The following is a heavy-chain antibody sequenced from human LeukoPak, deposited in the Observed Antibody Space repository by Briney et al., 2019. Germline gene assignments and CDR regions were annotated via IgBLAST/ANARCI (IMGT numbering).Heavy chain of an antibody. CDR2: ISSNGGST. Sequence: PGASLGLSCAASGFTFSSYDMYCVRQAPGKGLEYVSGISSNGGSTYYANSVKGRLTISRDNSKNTLYLQMGSLRADDMAVYYCARVVLSSGWIDYWGQGTLVTVSS. J-gene: IGHJ4*02. CDR1: GFTFSSYD. CDR3: ARVVLSSGWIDY. V-gene: IGHV3-64*01. D-gene: IGHD6-19*01.